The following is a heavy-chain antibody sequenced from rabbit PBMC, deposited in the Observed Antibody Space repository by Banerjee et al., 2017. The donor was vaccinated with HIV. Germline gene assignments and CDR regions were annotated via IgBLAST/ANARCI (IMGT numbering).Heavy chain of an antibody. CDR3: ARDLAGVIGWNFNL. V-gene: IGHV1S40*01. CDR2: IYTGDGNT. D-gene: IGHD4-1*01. J-gene: IGHJ4*01. Sequence: QSLEESGGDLVKPGASLTLTCKASGFTLSNYWICWVRQAPGKGLEWIACIYTGDGNTHYASWAKGRFTISKTSSTTLTLQMTSLTAADTATYFCARDLAGVIGWNFNLSGPGPLVTVS. CDR1: GFTLSNYW.